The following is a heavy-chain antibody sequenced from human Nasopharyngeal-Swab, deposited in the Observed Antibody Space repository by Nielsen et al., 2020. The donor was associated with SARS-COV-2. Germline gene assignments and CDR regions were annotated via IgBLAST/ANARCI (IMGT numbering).Heavy chain of an antibody. CDR3: ARPRRELRVYYGMDV. V-gene: IGHV3-30-3*01. J-gene: IGHJ6*02. CDR1: GFTFSTYA. Sequence: GGSLRLSCAASGFTFSTYAMNWVRQAPGKGLEWVAVISYDGPNKYYADSVKGRFTVSRDNSKNTLYLQMNSLRAEDTAVYYCARPRRELRVYYGMDVWGQGTLVTVSS. D-gene: IGHD1-7*01. CDR2: ISYDGPNK.